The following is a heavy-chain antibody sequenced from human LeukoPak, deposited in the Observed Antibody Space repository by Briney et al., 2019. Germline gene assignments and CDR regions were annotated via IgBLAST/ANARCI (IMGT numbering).Heavy chain of an antibody. CDR3: ARVGVSATNTPAFDY. CDR1: GFDFTSYV. CDR2: ITAGSSYT. Sequence: GGSLRLSCEVSGFDFTSYVMTWVRQAPGKGLEWVSSITAGSSYTDYTPSVEGRFTISRDNSKNSLFLHMNSLRAEDTALYYCARVGVSATNTPAFDYWGQGTLVTVSS. V-gene: IGHV3-21*01. J-gene: IGHJ4*02. D-gene: IGHD2-15*01.